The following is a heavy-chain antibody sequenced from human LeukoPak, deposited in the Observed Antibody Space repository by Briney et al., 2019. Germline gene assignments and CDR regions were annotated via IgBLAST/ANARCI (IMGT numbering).Heavy chain of an antibody. V-gene: IGHV3-13*01. CDR1: GFTFSSYD. D-gene: IGHD2-15*01. CDR3: ARGLGYCSGGSCQNYAFDI. CDR2: IGTAGDT. J-gene: IGHJ3*02. Sequence: GGSLRLSCAASGFTFSSYDMHWARQATGKGLEWVSAIGTAGDTYYPGSVKGRFTISRENAKNSLYLQMNSLRAGDTAVYYCARGLGYCSGGSCQNYAFDIWGQGTMVTVSS.